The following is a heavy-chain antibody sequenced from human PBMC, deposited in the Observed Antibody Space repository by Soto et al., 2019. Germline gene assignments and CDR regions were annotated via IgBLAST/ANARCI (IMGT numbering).Heavy chain of an antibody. V-gene: IGHV4-4*07. D-gene: IGHD2-2*02. CDR1: GGSISSYY. Sequence: PSETLSLTCTVSGGSISSYYGSWIRQPAGKGLEWIGRIYTSGSTNYNPSLKSRVTMSVDTSKNQFSLKLSSGTAADTAVYYCASDFVVPAAIRYYYGMDVWGQGTRVTVSS. J-gene: IGHJ6*02. CDR2: IYTSGST. CDR3: ASDFVVPAAIRYYYGMDV.